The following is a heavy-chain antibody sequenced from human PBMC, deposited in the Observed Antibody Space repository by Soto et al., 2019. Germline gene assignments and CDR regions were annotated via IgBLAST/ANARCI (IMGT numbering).Heavy chain of an antibody. V-gene: IGHV3-30-3*01. D-gene: IGHD6-13*01. Sequence: TGGSLRLSCAASGFTFSSYAMHWVRQAPGKGLEWVAVISYDGSNKYYADSVKGRFTISRDNSKNTLYLQMNSLRAEDTAVYYCARMYSSSWYYYGMDVWGQGTTVTVSS. CDR2: ISYDGSNK. CDR1: GFTFSSYA. J-gene: IGHJ6*02. CDR3: ARMYSSSWYYYGMDV.